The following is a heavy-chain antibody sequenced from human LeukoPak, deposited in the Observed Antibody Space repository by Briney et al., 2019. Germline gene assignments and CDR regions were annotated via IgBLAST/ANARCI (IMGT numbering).Heavy chain of an antibody. D-gene: IGHD2-15*01. CDR2: INHSGST. CDR3: ARAGEDIVFLFDY. Sequence: SETLSLTCAVYGGSFSGYYWSWIRQPPGKGLEWIGEINHSGSTNYNPSLKSRVTISVDTSKNQFSLKLSSVTAADTAVHYCARAGEDIVFLFDYWGQGTLVTVSS. CDR1: GGSFSGYY. V-gene: IGHV4-34*01. J-gene: IGHJ4*02.